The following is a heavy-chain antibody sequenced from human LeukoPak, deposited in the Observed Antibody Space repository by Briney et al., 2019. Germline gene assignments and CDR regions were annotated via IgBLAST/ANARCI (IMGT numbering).Heavy chain of an antibody. Sequence: SETLSLTCTVSGGSISSYYWSWIRQPPGKGLEWIGSIYHSGSTHYNPSLKSRVTISVDTSKNQFSLKLSSVTAADTAVYYCARATSSYDFWSGYYWYFDLWGRGTLVTVSS. CDR2: IYHSGST. J-gene: IGHJ2*01. V-gene: IGHV4-59*08. CDR3: ARATSSYDFWSGYYWYFDL. D-gene: IGHD3-3*01. CDR1: GGSISSYY.